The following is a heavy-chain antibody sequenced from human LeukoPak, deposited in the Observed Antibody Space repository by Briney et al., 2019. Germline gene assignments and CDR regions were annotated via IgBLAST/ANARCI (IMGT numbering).Heavy chain of an antibody. CDR2: IYPADSDT. J-gene: IGHJ5*02. Sequence: GESLKISCKGSGYTFTDYWIAWVRQMPGQGLEWMGIIYPADSDTRYSPSFQGQVTFSVDKSINTAYLQWSSLRASDTAIYYCARQCCRGASPGFDPWGQGSLVTVSS. D-gene: IGHD3-10*01. CDR3: ARQCCRGASPGFDP. CDR1: GYTFTDYW. V-gene: IGHV5-51*01.